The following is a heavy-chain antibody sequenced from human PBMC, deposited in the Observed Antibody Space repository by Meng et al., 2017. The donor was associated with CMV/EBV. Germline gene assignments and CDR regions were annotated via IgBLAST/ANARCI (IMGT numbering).Heavy chain of an antibody. Sequence: GESLKISCAASGFTFSSHWMSWVRQAPGKGLEWVANIKQDGSEKYYVDSVKGRFTISRDNAKNSLYLQMNSLRAEDTAVYYCARQYYDILTGYYNVIGVFDYWGQGTLVTVSS. CDR1: GFTFSSHW. CDR2: IKQDGSEK. D-gene: IGHD3-9*01. V-gene: IGHV3-7*01. CDR3: ARQYYDILTGYYNVIGVFDY. J-gene: IGHJ4*02.